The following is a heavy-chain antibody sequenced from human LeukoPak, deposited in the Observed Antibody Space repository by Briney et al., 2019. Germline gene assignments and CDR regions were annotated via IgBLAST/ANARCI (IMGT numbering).Heavy chain of an antibody. CDR1: GGSISSYY. V-gene: IGHV4-59*12. D-gene: IGHD2-21*02. Sequence: SETLSLTCTVSGGSISSYYWSWIRQPPGKGLEWIGSIYYSGSTYYNPSLKSRVTISVDTSKNQFSLKLSSVTAADTAVYYCARGIVVVTAKNWFDPWGQGTLVTVSS. CDR3: ARGIVVVTAKNWFDP. J-gene: IGHJ5*02. CDR2: IYYSGST.